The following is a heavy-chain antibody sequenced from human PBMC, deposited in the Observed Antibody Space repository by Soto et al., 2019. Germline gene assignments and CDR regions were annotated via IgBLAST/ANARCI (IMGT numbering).Heavy chain of an antibody. CDR3: ARWYYYVSGRPATADIYT. J-gene: IGHJ6*02. D-gene: IGHD3-10*01. CDR2: ISTYTGNT. V-gene: IGHV1-18*01. CDR1: GYTFTNYD. Sequence: ASVKVSCKASGYTFTNYDINWVRQAPGQGLEWMGWISTYTGNTNYAQKLQGRVTMTTDTSTSTAYMELRSLRSDDTAVYYCARWYYYVSGRPATADIYTWGQGDALTVSS.